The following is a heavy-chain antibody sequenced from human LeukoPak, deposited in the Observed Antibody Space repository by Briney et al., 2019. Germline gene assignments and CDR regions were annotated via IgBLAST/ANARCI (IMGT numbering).Heavy chain of an antibody. J-gene: IGHJ5*02. CDR2: ISGSGGST. D-gene: IGHD3-3*01. Sequence: GGSLRLSCAASGFTFSSYAMSWVRQAPGKGLEWVSAISGSGGSTYYADSVKGRFTISRDNSKNTLYLQMNSLRAEDTAVYYCAKDLEAYDFWSGYLTWGQGTLATVSS. CDR1: GFTFSSYA. CDR3: AKDLEAYDFWSGYLT. V-gene: IGHV3-23*01.